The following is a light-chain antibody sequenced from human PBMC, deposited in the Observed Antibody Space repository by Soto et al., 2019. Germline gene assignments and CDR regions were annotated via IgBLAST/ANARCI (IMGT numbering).Light chain of an antibody. CDR3: SSYTSSSTPYV. V-gene: IGLV2-14*01. CDR2: EVS. Sequence: QCSLTQPASVSGSPGQSSTLSCTGTTSDVGGYNYVSWYQQHPGKAPKLMIYEVSNRPSGVSNRFSGSKYGNTASLTISGLQAEDEADYYCSSYTSSSTPYVFGTGTKVTVL. CDR1: TSDVGGYNY. J-gene: IGLJ1*01.